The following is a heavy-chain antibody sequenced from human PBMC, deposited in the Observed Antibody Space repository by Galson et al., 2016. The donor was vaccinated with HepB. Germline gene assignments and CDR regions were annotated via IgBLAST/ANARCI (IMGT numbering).Heavy chain of an antibody. CDR3: TRTISATAGID. Sequence: LRLSCAASGFNFSNYGMHWIRQAPGKGREWVAVMSHDGSHILYVASVKGRFSISRDNAMNSLYLHMSSLRAEDTALYYCTRTISATAGIDWGQGTLVTVSS. CDR1: GFNFSNYG. V-gene: IGHV3-30*03. D-gene: IGHD6-13*01. CDR2: MSHDGSHI. J-gene: IGHJ4*02.